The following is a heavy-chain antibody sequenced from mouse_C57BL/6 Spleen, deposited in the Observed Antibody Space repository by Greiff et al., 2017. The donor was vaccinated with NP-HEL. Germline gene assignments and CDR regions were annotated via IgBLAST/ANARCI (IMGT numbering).Heavy chain of an antibody. V-gene: IGHV1-80*01. J-gene: IGHJ3*01. Sequence: QVHVKQSGAELVKPGASVKISCKASGYAFSSYWMNWVKQRPGKGLEWIGQIYPGDGDTNYNGKFKGKATLTADKSSSTAYMQLSSLTSEDSAVYFCARETGTAWFAYWGQGTLVTVSA. D-gene: IGHD4-1*01. CDR1: GYAFSSYW. CDR2: IYPGDGDT. CDR3: ARETGTAWFAY.